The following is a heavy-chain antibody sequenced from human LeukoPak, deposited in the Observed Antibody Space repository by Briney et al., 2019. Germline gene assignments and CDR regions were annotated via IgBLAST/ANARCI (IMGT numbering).Heavy chain of an antibody. CDR1: GGSISSYY. CDR2: IYYSGST. J-gene: IGHJ4*02. V-gene: IGHV4-59*04. CDR3: ASLRVPGDFDY. Sequence: PSETLSLTCTVSGGSISSYYWSWIRQPPGKGLEWIGYIYYSGSTYYNPSLKSRLTMSVDTSKNQFSLKLRSVTAADTAVYYCASLRVPGDFDYWGQGTLVTVSS.